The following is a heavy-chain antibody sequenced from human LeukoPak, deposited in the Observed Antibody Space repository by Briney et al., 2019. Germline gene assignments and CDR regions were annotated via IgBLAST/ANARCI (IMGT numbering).Heavy chain of an antibody. CDR1: GGTFSSYA. Sequence: GASVKVSCKASGGTFSSYAISWVRQAPGQGLEWMGGIIPIFGTANYAQKFQGRVTITADESTSTAYMELSSLRSEDTAVYYRARGISAYCSSTSCYSNWFDPWGQGTLVTVSS. CDR3: ARGISAYCSSTSCYSNWFDP. J-gene: IGHJ5*02. V-gene: IGHV1-69*13. CDR2: IIPIFGTA. D-gene: IGHD2-2*01.